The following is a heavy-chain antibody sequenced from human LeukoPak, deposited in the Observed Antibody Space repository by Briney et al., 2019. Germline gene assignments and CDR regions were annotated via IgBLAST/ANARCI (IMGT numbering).Heavy chain of an antibody. CDR2: IYYSGTT. D-gene: IGHD2-15*01. CDR1: GGSISSYY. CDR3: PRFHCSGGSCYMDY. J-gene: IGHJ4*02. V-gene: IGHV4-59*12. Sequence: SETLSLTCNVSGGSISSYYRSWIRQPPGRGLEWTGSIYYSGTTNYNPSLKSRVAISVDPSKNQFSLKLSSVTAADTAVYYWPRFHCSGGSCYMDYGGRGTLVTVSS.